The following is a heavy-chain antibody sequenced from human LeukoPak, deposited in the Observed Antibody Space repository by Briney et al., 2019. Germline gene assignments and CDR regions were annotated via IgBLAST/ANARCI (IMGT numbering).Heavy chain of an antibody. Sequence: SETLSLTCAVYGGSFSGYYWSWIRQPPGKGLEWIGEINYSGSTNYNPSLKSRVTISVDTSKNQFSLKLSSVTAADTAVYYCARVLSTVTRGFDYWGQGTLVTVSS. D-gene: IGHD4-17*01. CDR2: INYSGST. J-gene: IGHJ4*02. V-gene: IGHV4-34*01. CDR3: ARVLSTVTRGFDY. CDR1: GGSFSGYY.